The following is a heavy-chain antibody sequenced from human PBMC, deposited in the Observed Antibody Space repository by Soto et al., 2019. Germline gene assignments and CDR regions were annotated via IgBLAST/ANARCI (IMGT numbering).Heavy chain of an antibody. D-gene: IGHD5-18*01. V-gene: IGHV4-34*01. Sequence: LSLTCAVYGGSFSGYYWSWIRQPPEKGLEWIGEINHSGSTNYNPSLKSRVTISVDTSKNQFSLKLSSVTAADTAVYYCARGRGYSYGYWGIYYYGMDVWGQGTTVTVSS. CDR3: ARGRGYSYGYWGIYYYGMDV. CDR2: INHSGST. J-gene: IGHJ6*02. CDR1: GGSFSGYY.